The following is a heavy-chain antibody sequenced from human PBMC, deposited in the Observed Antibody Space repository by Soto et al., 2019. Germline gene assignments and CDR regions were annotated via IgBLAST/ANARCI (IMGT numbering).Heavy chain of an antibody. CDR2: IIPIFGTA. Sequence: SVQLSFKASVGTFSMYAINWVRQAPGQGLEWMGGIIPIFGTANYAQKFQGRVTITADKSTITAYMELSSLRSEDTAVYYCASAVRGSYRSLYYFDYWGQGTLVTVSS. CDR1: VGTFSMYA. CDR3: ASAVRGSYRSLYYFDY. D-gene: IGHD1-26*01. J-gene: IGHJ4*02. V-gene: IGHV1-69*06.